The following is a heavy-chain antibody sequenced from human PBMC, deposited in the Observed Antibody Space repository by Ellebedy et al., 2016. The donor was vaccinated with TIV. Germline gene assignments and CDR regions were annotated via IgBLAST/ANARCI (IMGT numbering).Heavy chain of an antibody. CDR1: GGSISSYY. CDR2: IYYSGST. V-gene: IGHV4-59*08. D-gene: IGHD3-10*01. CDR3: ARQPWFGEVFPTLLGAFDI. J-gene: IGHJ3*02. Sequence: MPSETLSLTCTVSGGSISSYYWSWIRQPPGKGLEWIGYIYYSGSTNYNPSLKSRVTISVDTSKNQFSLKLSSVTAADTAVYYCARQPWFGEVFPTLLGAFDIWGQGTMVTVSS.